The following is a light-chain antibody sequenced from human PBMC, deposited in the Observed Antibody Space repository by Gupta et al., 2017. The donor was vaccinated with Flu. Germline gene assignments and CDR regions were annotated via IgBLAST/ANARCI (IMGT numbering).Light chain of an antibody. CDR3: QQYKNGPRS. Sequence: DIVMTQSPATLSVSPGESATLSCRASQSVSSNLAWFQQKPGQAPRLLIYGASTRATGRPARFSGSGSGTEFTLTISSLQSEDFAVYYCQQYKNGPRSCGQGTKLEIK. CDR1: QSVSSN. J-gene: IGKJ2*03. CDR2: GAS. V-gene: IGKV3-15*01.